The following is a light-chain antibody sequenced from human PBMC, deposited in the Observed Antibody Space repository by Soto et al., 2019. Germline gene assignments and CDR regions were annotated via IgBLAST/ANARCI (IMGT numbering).Light chain of an antibody. J-gene: IGKJ1*01. Sequence: DIQMTQSTSSVSASVGDSVTINCRASQGVSDWVAWYQQKPGEAPKLLIYGSSSLLSGVPSRFSGTRSGTDFTLTISSLQPEDFATYYCQQANSYPWTFGQGTTGDIK. CDR1: QGVSDW. CDR3: QQANSYPWT. V-gene: IGKV1-12*01. CDR2: GSS.